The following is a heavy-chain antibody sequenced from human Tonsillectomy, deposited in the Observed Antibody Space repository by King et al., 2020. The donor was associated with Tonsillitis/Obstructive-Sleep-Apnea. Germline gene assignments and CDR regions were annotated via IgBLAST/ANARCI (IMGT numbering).Heavy chain of an antibody. D-gene: IGHD6-19*01. V-gene: IGHV1-2*06. CDR3: ARGQQWLHWFDP. Sequence: QLVQSGAEVEKPGASVKVSCKASGYTFTGYYMHWVRQAPGQGLEWMGRIKPTSGGTNYAQKFQGRVTMTRDTHIRTAYMELSRVRSDDTAVYYCARGQQWLHWFDPWGQGTLVTVSS. CDR1: GYTFTGYY. J-gene: IGHJ5*02. CDR2: IKPTSGGT.